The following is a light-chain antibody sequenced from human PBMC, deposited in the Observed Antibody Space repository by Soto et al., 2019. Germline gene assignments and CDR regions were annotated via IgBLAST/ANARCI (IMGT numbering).Light chain of an antibody. V-gene: IGKV3-15*01. CDR1: QSVSSS. CDR3: QQYNNWPKT. J-gene: IGKJ1*01. CDR2: GAS. Sequence: EIVLTQSPATLSFSPGEIATLSFRASQSVSSSLAWYQQKPGQAPRLLIFGASTRATGIPGRFSGSGSETEFTLTISSLQSEDSAVYYCQQYNNWPKTFGQGTKVDIK.